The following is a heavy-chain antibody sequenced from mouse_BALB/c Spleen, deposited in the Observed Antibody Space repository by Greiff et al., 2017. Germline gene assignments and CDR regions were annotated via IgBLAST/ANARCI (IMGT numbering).Heavy chain of an antibody. CDR3: ASYGYDEEYFDY. Sequence: EVKLMESGGGLVQPGGSRKLSCAASGFTFSSFGMHWVRQAPEKGLEWVAYISSGSSTIYYADTVKGRFTISRDNPKNTLFLQMTSLRSEDTAMYYCASYGYDEEYFDYWGQGTTLTVSS. J-gene: IGHJ2*01. CDR1: GFTFSSFG. CDR2: ISSGSSTI. V-gene: IGHV5-17*02. D-gene: IGHD2-2*01.